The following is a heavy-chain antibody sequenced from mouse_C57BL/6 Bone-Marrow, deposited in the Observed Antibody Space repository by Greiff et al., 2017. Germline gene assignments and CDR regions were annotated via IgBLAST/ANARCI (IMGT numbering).Heavy chain of an antibody. CDR2: IYPVSGET. J-gene: IGHJ4*01. V-gene: IGHV1-11*01. CDR1: GYTFTDHI. D-gene: IGHD3-2*02. CDR3: GKGGSGPYYAMDY. Sequence: QVHVKQSGAELASPGASVTLSCKASGYTFTDHIMNWVKKRPGQGLEWIGRIYPVSGETNYNQKFMGKATFSVDRSSSTVYMVLNSLTSEDPAVYYCGKGGSGPYYAMDYWGQGTSVTVSS.